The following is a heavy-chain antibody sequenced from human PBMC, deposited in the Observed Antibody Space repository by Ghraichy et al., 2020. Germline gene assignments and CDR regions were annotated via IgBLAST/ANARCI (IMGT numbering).Heavy chain of an antibody. V-gene: IGHV3-30*18. D-gene: IGHD5-18*01. CDR3: AKVRYSYGPDAFDI. Sequence: GGSLRLSCAASGFTFSSYGMHWVRQAPGKGLEWVAVISYDGSNKYYADSVKGRFTISRDNSKNTLYLQMNSLRAEDTAVYYCAKVRYSYGPDAFDIWGQGTMVTVSS. CDR2: ISYDGSNK. J-gene: IGHJ3*02. CDR1: GFTFSSYG.